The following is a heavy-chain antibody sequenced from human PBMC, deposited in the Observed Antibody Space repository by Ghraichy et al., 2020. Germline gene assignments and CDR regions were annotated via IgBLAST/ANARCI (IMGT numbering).Heavy chain of an antibody. J-gene: IGHJ6*02. V-gene: IGHV3-48*02. D-gene: IGHD4-23*01. CDR1: GFTFSSYS. Sequence: LSLTCAGSGFTFSSYSMNWVRQSPGKGLEWVSYITISSRTTSCADSVKGRFTIASDNAQNSVYLQMNSLRDEDTAVYYCARGSRVVRFCSYAGMYVWGQGTTVTVSS. CDR2: ITISSRTT. CDR3: ARGSRVVRFCSYAGMYV.